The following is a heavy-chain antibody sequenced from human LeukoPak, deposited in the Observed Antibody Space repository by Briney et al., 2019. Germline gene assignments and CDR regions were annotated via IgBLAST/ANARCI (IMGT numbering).Heavy chain of an antibody. CDR1: GGSISSYY. CDR2: IYYSGST. V-gene: IGHV4-59*01. D-gene: IGHD3-22*01. CDR3: ARGDGAYYYDSSGYYPSLYFDY. J-gene: IGHJ4*02. Sequence: PSETLSLTCTVSGGSISSYYWSWIRQPPGKGLEWIGYIYYSGSTNSNPPLKSRVTISVDTSKNQFSLKLSSVTAADTAVYYCARGDGAYYYDSSGYYPSLYFDYWGQGTLVTVSS.